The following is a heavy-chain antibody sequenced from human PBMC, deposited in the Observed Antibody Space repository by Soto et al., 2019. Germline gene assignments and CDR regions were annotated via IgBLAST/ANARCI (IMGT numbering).Heavy chain of an antibody. CDR2: ISWNSGII. Sequence: EMQLVQSGGGLVQPGRSLRLSCAASGFTFDDYAMHWVRQYPGKGLEWVSGISWNSGIIDYADSVKGRFTISRDSAKNSLYLQMNSLKPEDTALYYCTKDVGWGGGHLNHAFDVWGQGTVVSVSS. CDR3: TKDVGWGGGHLNHAFDV. CDR1: GFTFDDYA. V-gene: IGHV3-9*01. J-gene: IGHJ3*01. D-gene: IGHD1-26*01.